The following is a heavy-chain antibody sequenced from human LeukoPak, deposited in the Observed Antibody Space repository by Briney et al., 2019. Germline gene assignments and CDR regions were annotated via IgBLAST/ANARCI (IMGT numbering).Heavy chain of an antibody. J-gene: IGHJ6*03. D-gene: IGHD3-16*01. CDR2: ISTYNGIT. CDR3: ARLRGDRGGYYYYMDV. V-gene: IGHV1-18*01. Sequence: ASVKVSCNASGYTFTNYPISWVRQAPGQGLEWMGWISTYNGITNYAQKLQGRVTMTTDTSTSTAYMELRSLTSDDTAVYYCARLRGDRGGYYYYMDVWGKGTTVTVSS. CDR1: GYTFTNYP.